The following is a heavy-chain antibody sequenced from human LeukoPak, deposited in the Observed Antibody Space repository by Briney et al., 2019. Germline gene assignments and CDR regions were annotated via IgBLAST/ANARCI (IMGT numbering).Heavy chain of an antibody. CDR3: ARGSVQLWLRDTYYYMDV. CDR2: INWNGRIT. V-gene: IGHV3-20*04. D-gene: IGHD5-18*01. J-gene: IGHJ6*03. CDR1: GFTFYDYA. Sequence: GGSLRLSCAASGFTFYDYAMNWVRHVPGRGLEWVSGINWNGRITEYADSVKDRFTISRQNTKNSLYLYMNNLGGEDTALYFCARGSVQLWLRDTYYYMDVWGKGTTVTVSS.